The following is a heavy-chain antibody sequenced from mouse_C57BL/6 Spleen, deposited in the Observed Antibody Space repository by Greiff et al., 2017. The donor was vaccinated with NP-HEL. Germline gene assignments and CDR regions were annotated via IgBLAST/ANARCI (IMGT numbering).Heavy chain of an antibody. Sequence: DVKLVESGGGLVQPGGSLKLSCAASGFTFSDYYMYWVRQTPEKRLEWVAYISNGGGSTYYPDTVKGRFTISRDNAKNTLYLQMSRLKSEDTAMYYCARLSGYYVGYFDYWGQGTTLTVSS. CDR2: ISNGGGST. J-gene: IGHJ2*01. D-gene: IGHD2-3*01. CDR1: GFTFSDYY. CDR3: ARLSGYYVGYFDY. V-gene: IGHV5-12*01.